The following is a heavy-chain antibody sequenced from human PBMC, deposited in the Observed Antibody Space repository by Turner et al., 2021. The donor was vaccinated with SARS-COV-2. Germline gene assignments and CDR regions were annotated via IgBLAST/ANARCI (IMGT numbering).Heavy chain of an antibody. V-gene: IGHV3-21*01. Sequence: EVQLVESGGGLVKPGGSLRLSCAASGFTFSSYSMNWVRQAPGKGLEWVSAISSTRSYIYYADSVKGRFTISRDNAKNTLYLQMNSLRAEDTAVYYCAREDDFWSGYHDYGMDVWGQGTTVTVSS. CDR3: AREDDFWSGYHDYGMDV. CDR1: GFTFSSYS. CDR2: ISSTRSYI. D-gene: IGHD3-3*01. J-gene: IGHJ6*02.